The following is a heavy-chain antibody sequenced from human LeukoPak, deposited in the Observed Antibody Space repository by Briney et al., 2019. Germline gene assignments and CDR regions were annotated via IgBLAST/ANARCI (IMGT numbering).Heavy chain of an antibody. V-gene: IGHV5-51*01. Sequence: GESLKISCKGSGYSFTSYWIGWVRQMPGKGLEWMGIIYPGDSDTRYSPSFQGQVTISADKSISTAYLQWSSLKASDTAMYYCARLQVALYYDSSGYFDYWGQGTLVTVSS. CDR2: IYPGDSDT. CDR3: ARLQVALYYDSSGYFDY. CDR1: GYSFTSYW. J-gene: IGHJ4*02. D-gene: IGHD3-22*01.